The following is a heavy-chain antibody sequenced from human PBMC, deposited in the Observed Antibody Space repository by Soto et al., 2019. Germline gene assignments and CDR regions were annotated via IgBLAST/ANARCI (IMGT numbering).Heavy chain of an antibody. Sequence: QVQLQESGPGLVKPSEPLSLTCTVSGGSISSYYWSWIRQPPGKGLEWIGCIYYSGSTNYNPSLKSRVTISVDTSKNHFSLKLSSVTAADTAVYYCARRYGGTFDYWGQGTLVTVSS. V-gene: IGHV4-59*08. J-gene: IGHJ4*02. CDR2: IYYSGST. D-gene: IGHD2-15*01. CDR1: GGSISSYY. CDR3: ARRYGGTFDY.